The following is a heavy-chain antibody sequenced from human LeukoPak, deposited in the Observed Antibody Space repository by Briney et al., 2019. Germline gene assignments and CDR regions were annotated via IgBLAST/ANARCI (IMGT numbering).Heavy chain of an antibody. Sequence: SETLSLTCTVSGGSISSYYWSWIRQPAGKGLEWIGRIYTSGSTNYYPSLKSRVTISVDKSKNQFSLKLSSVTAADTAVYYCARIGYYYDSSGYTGRYYYYYYMDVWGKGTTVTVSS. J-gene: IGHJ6*03. CDR1: GGSISSYY. V-gene: IGHV4-4*07. CDR3: ARIGYYYDSSGYTGRYYYYYYMDV. CDR2: IYTSGST. D-gene: IGHD3-22*01.